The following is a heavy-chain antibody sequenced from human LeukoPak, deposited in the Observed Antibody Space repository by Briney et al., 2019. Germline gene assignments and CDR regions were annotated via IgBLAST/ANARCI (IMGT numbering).Heavy chain of an antibody. V-gene: IGHV3-11*01. D-gene: IGHD2-21*01. CDR2: ISSSGGNL. CDR1: GLSFSDYY. CDR3: ARGTYYYDN. Sequence: GGSLRLSCAASGLSFSDYYMYWIRQAPGKGLEWVSYISSSGGNLSYADSEKGRFTISRDNARNSLYLQMNSLRAEDTAIYYCARGTYYYDNWGQGTLVTVSS. J-gene: IGHJ4*02.